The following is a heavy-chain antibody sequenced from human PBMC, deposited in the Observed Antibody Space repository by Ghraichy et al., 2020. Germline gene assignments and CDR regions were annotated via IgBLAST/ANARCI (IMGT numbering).Heavy chain of an antibody. V-gene: IGHV3-30*18. CDR3: AKAGDSSGYSPTYYFDY. D-gene: IGHD3-22*01. Sequence: GESLNISCAASGFTFSSHGIHWVRQAPDKGLEWVAVISYDGSDKYYADSVKGRFTISRDNSDNTVFLQMNSLRAEDTAVYYCAKAGDSSGYSPTYYFDYWGQGTLVTVSS. CDR1: GFTFSSHG. CDR2: ISYDGSDK. J-gene: IGHJ4*02.